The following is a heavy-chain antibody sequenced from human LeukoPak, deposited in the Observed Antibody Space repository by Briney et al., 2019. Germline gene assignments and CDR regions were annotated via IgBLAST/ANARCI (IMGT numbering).Heavy chain of an antibody. Sequence: PSETLSLTCTVSGGSISSSSYYWGWIRQPPGKGLEWIGSIYYSGSTYYNPSLKSRVTISVDTSKNQFSLKLSSVTAADTAVYYCARTPTDYYYGMDVWGQGTTVTVSS. CDR1: GGSISSSSYY. CDR2: IYYSGST. D-gene: IGHD2-15*01. V-gene: IGHV4-39*07. CDR3: ARTPTDYYYGMDV. J-gene: IGHJ6*02.